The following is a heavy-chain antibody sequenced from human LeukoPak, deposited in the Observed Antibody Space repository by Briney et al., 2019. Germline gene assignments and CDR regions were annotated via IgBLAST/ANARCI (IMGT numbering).Heavy chain of an antibody. D-gene: IGHD2-15*01. Sequence: GGALSISCGGSVFTVSGNYMSWVRQAPGEGGEWVSVIYSGGSTYYADSVKGRFTISRDNSKNTLYLQMNSLRAEDTAVYYCARDTRSGHFDYWGQGTLGTVSS. CDR3: ARDTRSGHFDY. J-gene: IGHJ4*02. V-gene: IGHV3-66*01. CDR2: IYSGGST. CDR1: VFTVSGNY.